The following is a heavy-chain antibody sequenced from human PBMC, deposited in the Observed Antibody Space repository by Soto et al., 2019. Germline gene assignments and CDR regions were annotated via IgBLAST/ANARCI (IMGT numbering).Heavy chain of an antibody. D-gene: IGHD3-22*01. CDR2: INHSGRV. CDR1: GGSFSGHS. CDR3: STRAYDTNGYYRFDP. Sequence: SETLSLTCAAYGGSFSGHSWTWIRQSPGKGLEWIGDINHSGRVNYSPSLKSRVTISLDTSKNQFSLTLSAVTAADTAMYYCSTRAYDTNGYYRFDPWGQGTLVTVSS. J-gene: IGHJ5*01. V-gene: IGHV4-34*01.